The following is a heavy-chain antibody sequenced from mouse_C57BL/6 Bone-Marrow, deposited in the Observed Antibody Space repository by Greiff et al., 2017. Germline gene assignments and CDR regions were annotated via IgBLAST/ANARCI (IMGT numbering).Heavy chain of an antibody. V-gene: IGHV10-3*01. CDR2: IRRKSSNSAT. Sequence: DVQLQESGGGLVQPKGSLKLSCAASGYTFNTYAMHWVRQAPGKGLEWVARIRRKSSNSATYSADTVKDRFTISRDASQSMLYLQMHNLKTEDTAMDYCVRSTVSGFAYWGQGTLVTVSA. CDR3: VRSTVSGFAY. D-gene: IGHD4-1*02. CDR1: GYTFNTYA. J-gene: IGHJ3*01.